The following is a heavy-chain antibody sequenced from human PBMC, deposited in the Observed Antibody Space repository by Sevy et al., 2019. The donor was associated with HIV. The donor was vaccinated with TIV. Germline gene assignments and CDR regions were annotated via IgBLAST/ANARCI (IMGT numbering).Heavy chain of an antibody. CDR3: ARKYDSSGYFDY. CDR2: ISGSGGSGEKT. D-gene: IGHD3-22*01. J-gene: IGHJ4*02. V-gene: IGHV3-23*01. Sequence: GGSLRLSCAASGFTFSNYAMNWVRQAPGKGLEWVSGISGSGGSGEKTNYADSVKGRFTISRDDSKDSLHLQLNSLRAEDTAIYYCARKYDSSGYFDYWGQGTLVTVSS. CDR1: GFTFSNYA.